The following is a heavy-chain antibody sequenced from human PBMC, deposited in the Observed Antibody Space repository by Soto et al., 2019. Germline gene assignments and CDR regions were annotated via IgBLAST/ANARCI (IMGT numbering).Heavy chain of an antibody. CDR1: GFTFSSYS. CDR2: ISSSSSYI. D-gene: IGHD6-13*01. CDR3: ASAGYSSSWSRRGDY. Sequence: GGSLRLSCAASGFTFSSYSMNWVRQAPGKGLEWVSSISSSSSYIYYADSVKGRFTISRDNAKNSLYLQMNSLRAEDTAVYYCASAGYSSSWSRRGDYWGQGTLVTVSS. V-gene: IGHV3-21*01. J-gene: IGHJ4*02.